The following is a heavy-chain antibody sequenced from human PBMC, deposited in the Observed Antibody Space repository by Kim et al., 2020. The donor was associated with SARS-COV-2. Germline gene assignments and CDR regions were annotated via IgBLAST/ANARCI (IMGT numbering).Heavy chain of an antibody. CDR2: ISAYNGNT. V-gene: IGHV1-18*01. CDR3: ARDWGYCSGGSCPYFQH. CDR1: GYTFTSYG. J-gene: IGHJ1*01. Sequence: ASVKVSCKASGYTFTSYGISWVRQAPGQGLEWMGWISAYNGNTNYAQKLQGRVTMTTDTSTRTAYMELRSLRSDDTAVYYCARDWGYCSGGSCPYFQHWGQGTLVTVSS. D-gene: IGHD2-15*01.